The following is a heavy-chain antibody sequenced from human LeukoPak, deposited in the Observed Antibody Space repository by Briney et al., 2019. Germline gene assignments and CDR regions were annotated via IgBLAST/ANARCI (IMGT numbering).Heavy chain of an antibody. CDR2: IYYSGST. J-gene: IGHJ2*01. Sequence: SETLSLTCTVSGGSISSYYWSWIRQPPGKGLEWIGYIYYSGSTNYNPSLKSRVTISVDTSKNQFSLNLSSVTAADTAVYYCARRSGDYWYFDLWGRGTLVTV. CDR1: GGSISSYY. V-gene: IGHV4-59*08. CDR3: ARRSGDYWYFDL. D-gene: IGHD5-12*01.